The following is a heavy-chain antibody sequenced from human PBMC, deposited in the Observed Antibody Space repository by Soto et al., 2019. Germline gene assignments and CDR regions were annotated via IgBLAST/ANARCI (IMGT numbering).Heavy chain of an antibody. Sequence: QVQLVQSGGGVAQPGRSLRLSCAASGFTFSSHGMHWVRQAPGKGLEWVAVIWYDGSNKYYTDSVKGRFTISRDNSKNTLYLQMNGLRVDDTAVYYCGRWGDGKRIDRWGQGSLVTVSS. V-gene: IGHV3-33*01. J-gene: IGHJ5*02. CDR3: GRWGDGKRIDR. D-gene: IGHD3-16*01. CDR1: GFTFSSHG. CDR2: IWYDGSNK.